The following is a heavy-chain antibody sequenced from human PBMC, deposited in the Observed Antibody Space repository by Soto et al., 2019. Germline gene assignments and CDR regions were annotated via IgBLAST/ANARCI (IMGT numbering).Heavy chain of an antibody. V-gene: IGHV5-51*01. J-gene: IGHJ4*02. D-gene: IGHD1-1*01. CDR1: GYSFTSYW. Sequence: GESLKISCKGSGYSFTSYWIAWVRQMPGKGLEWMGIIYPGDSDTRYSPSFQGQVTISADNSISTAYLQWSCLKATDTAMYYCARGLTVRLEPNYLDYWGQVTLITVSS. CDR2: IYPGDSDT. CDR3: ARGLTVRLEPNYLDY.